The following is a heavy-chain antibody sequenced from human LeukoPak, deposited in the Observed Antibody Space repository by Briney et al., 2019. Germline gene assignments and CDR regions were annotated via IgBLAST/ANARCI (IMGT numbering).Heavy chain of an antibody. CDR2: INWNGGNT. Sequence: GGSLRLPCAASGFPFDDFGMSWVRPAPGEGLEWVSGINWNGGNTGYADPGKGRFTISRDNGQNSRYLEMESLRAGEKALDYVAGDRAGWYDSYYYYMDVWGKGTPVTVSS. CDR3: AGDRAGWYDSYYYYMDV. CDR1: GFPFDDFG. J-gene: IGHJ6*03. V-gene: IGHV3-20*04. D-gene: IGHD6-19*01.